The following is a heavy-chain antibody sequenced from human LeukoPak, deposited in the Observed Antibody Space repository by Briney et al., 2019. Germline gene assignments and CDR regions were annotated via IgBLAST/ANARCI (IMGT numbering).Heavy chain of an antibody. V-gene: IGHV3-53*01. Sequence: GGSLRLSCTVSGFTVSSNSMSWVRQAPGKGLEWVSFIYTTGNTHNSDSVKGRFTISRDSSKNTLYLQMNSLRAEDTAVYYCARLGGYDKTHNYYYYYMDVWGKGTTVTISS. D-gene: IGHD5-12*01. CDR3: ARLGGYDKTHNYYYYYMDV. CDR1: GFTVSSNS. CDR2: IYTTGNT. J-gene: IGHJ6*03.